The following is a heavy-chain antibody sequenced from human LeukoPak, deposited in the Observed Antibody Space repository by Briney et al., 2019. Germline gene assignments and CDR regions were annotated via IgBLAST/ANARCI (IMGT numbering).Heavy chain of an antibody. V-gene: IGHV3-23*01. CDR3: AKGWERQAFDI. CDR1: GFTFSSYA. CDR2: ICGSGGST. D-gene: IGHD1-26*01. Sequence: GESLRLSCAASGFTFSSYAMSWVRQAAGKGLEWVSAICGSGGSTYYADSVKGRFTISRDNSKNTLYLQMNSLRAEDTAVYYCAKGWERQAFDIWGQGTMVTVSS. J-gene: IGHJ3*02.